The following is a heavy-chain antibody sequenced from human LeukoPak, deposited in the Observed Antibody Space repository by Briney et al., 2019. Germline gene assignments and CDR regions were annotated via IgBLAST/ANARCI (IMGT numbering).Heavy chain of an antibody. V-gene: IGHV3-30-3*01. CDR3: ARGDIVVVPAAPFDY. CDR1: GFTLSSYA. CDR2: ITYDGSNT. J-gene: IGHJ4*02. Sequence: PGRSLRLSCAASGFTLSSYAIHWVRHAASKWRGWGAFITYDGSNTYSADSVKGPFTHSRHNSTNTPYLQMNSLRAEDTAVYYCARGDIVVVPAAPFDYWGQGTLVTVSS. D-gene: IGHD2-2*01.